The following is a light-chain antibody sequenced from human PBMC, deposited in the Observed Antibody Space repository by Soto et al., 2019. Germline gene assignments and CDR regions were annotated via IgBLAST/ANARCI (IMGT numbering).Light chain of an antibody. J-gene: IGKJ1*01. CDR2: AAS. Sequence: DIQMTQSPSTLSASVGDRVTITCRASQGIRNDLGWYQQKPGKAPKLLIYAASSLQSGVPSRFSGSGSGTEFTLTISSLQPEDFAIYYCQQYNSYSPWTFGQGTKVDIK. V-gene: IGKV1-17*01. CDR3: QQYNSYSPWT. CDR1: QGIRND.